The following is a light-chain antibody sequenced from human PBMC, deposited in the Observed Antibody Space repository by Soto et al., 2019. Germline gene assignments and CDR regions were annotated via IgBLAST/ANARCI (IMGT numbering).Light chain of an antibody. J-gene: IGKJ5*01. CDR1: QSVDSY. V-gene: IGKV3-11*01. CDR3: QQRDSWPIT. CDR2: GAS. Sequence: EVVRTQSRVSQSLCPGERASVSCRASQSVDSYLVWYQQKPGQAPRLLIFGASNRATGIPARFSGSGSGTDFTLTINSLEPEDFAVYYCQQRDSWPITFGQGTRLEIK.